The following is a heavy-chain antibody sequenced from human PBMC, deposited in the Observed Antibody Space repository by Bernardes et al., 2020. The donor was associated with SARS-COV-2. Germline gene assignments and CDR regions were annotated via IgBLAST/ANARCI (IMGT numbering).Heavy chain of an antibody. CDR3: ARDNHPWGSYRYGYYYYGMDV. CDR1: GFTFSSYS. Sequence: GGSLRLSCAASGFTFSSYSMNWVRQAPGKGLEWVSSISSSSSYIYYADSVKGRFTISRDNAKNSLYLQMNSLRAEDTAVYYCARDNHPWGSYRYGYYYYGMDVWGQGTTVTVSS. CDR2: ISSSSSYI. V-gene: IGHV3-21*01. D-gene: IGHD3-16*02. J-gene: IGHJ6*02.